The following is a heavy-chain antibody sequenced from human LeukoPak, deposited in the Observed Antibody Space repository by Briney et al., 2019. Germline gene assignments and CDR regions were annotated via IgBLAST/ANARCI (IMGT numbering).Heavy chain of an antibody. Sequence: GGPLKISCQGSGYSFTSYWIGWVRQLPGKGLEWMGIIYPGESHTRYSPSFQGQFTISADKSISTAYLQWSSLKASDTAMYYCARSARKVVTSDWFDPWGQRTLVTVSS. CDR3: ARSARKVVTSDWFDP. CDR1: GYSFTSYW. J-gene: IGHJ5*02. V-gene: IGHV5-51*01. CDR2: IYPGESHT. D-gene: IGHD4-23*01.